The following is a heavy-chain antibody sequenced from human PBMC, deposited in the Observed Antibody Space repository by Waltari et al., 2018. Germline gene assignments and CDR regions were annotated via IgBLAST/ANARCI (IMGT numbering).Heavy chain of an antibody. D-gene: IGHD6-19*01. CDR1: GGSLSGYF. V-gene: IGHV4-34*01. J-gene: IGHJ3*02. CDR3: ARNEGRSIGVAGTFRAFDI. CDR2: INHSGGT. Sequence: QVHLQQWGAGLLKPSETLSLTCAVYGGSLSGYFWSWIRQSPGKGLEWIGEINHSGGTNDNASLRSRLTISVDTSKNQFALKLGSVTAADTAVYYCARNEGRSIGVAGTFRAFDIWGQGTMVTVSS.